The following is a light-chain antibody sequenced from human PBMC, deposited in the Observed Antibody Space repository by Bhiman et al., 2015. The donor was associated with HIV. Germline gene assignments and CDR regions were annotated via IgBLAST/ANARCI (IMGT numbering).Light chain of an antibody. Sequence: QQKPGQSPVLVIYKDSERPSGIPERFSGSNSGNTATLTISGTQATDEADYYCQAWDSSTEVFGTGTKVTVL. CDR2: KDS. V-gene: IGLV3-1*01. CDR3: QAWDSSTEV. J-gene: IGLJ1*01.